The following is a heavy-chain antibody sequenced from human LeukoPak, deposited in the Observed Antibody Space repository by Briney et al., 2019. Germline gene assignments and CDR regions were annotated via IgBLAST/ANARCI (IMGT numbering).Heavy chain of an antibody. CDR2: VTASGTLK. V-gene: IGHV3-21*01. CDR3: ARGTGNSFDR. Sequence: GGSLRLSCAASGFTFSGYSMNWVRQAPGKGLEWVSSVTASGTLKYYADSVAGRFTISRDSAQSSVSLQMNSLKAEDTAVYYCARGTGNSFDRWGQGMLVTVSP. CDR1: GFTFSGYS. D-gene: IGHD3-9*01. J-gene: IGHJ4*02.